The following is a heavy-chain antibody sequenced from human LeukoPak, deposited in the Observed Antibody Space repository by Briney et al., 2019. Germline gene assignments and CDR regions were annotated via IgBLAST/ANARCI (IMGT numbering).Heavy chain of an antibody. CDR1: GGTFSSYA. CDR3: ARDSAIVVVIHFDY. Sequence: SVKVSCKASGGTFSSYAISWVRQAPGQGLEWMGGIIPIFGTANYAQKFQGRVTITADKSTSTAYMELRSLRSDDTAVYYCARDSAIVVVIHFDYWSQGTLVTVSS. V-gene: IGHV1-69*06. D-gene: IGHD3-22*01. J-gene: IGHJ4*02. CDR2: IIPIFGTA.